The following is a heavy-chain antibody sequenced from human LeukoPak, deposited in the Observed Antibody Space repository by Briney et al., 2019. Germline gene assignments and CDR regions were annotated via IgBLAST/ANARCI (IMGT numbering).Heavy chain of an antibody. CDR1: GGSVSSGSYY. J-gene: IGHJ5*02. Sequence: SETLSLTCTVSGGSVSSGSYYWSWIRQPPGKGLEWIGYIYYSGHTNYNPSLKSRVTISVDPSKSQFSLELSSVTAADTAVYYCATDQRAYSGSYRAPWFDPWGQGTLVTVSS. V-gene: IGHV4-61*01. CDR2: IYYSGHT. D-gene: IGHD1-26*01. CDR3: ATDQRAYSGSYRAPWFDP.